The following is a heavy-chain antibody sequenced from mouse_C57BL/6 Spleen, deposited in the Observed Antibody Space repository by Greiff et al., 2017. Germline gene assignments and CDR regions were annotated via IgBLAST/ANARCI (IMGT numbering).Heavy chain of an antibody. J-gene: IGHJ2*01. CDR1: GYTFTSYW. CDR3: ARSAY. Sequence: QVQLQQPGAELVKPGASVKLSCKASGYTFTSYWMQWVKQRPGQGLEWIGEIDPSASYTNYNQKFKGKATLTVDTSSSTAYMQLSSLTSEDSAVYYCARSAYWGQGTTLTVSS. CDR2: IDPSASYT. V-gene: IGHV1-50*01.